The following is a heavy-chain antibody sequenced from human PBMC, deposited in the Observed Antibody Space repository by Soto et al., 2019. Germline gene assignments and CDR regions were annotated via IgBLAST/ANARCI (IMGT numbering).Heavy chain of an antibody. CDR3: ARAVRSGSYPYSYYGMDV. J-gene: IGHJ6*02. CDR1: GFTLSSRW. D-gene: IGHD3-10*01. CDR2: IQPDGYTT. V-gene: IGHV3-74*01. Sequence: GSLRLSCVVSGFTLSSRWMHWVRQTPGKGLVWVSRIQPDGYTTNYADSVKGRFTISRDNAKNTLYLQMNSLRAEDTAVYYCARAVRSGSYPYSYYGMDVWGQGTTVTVSS.